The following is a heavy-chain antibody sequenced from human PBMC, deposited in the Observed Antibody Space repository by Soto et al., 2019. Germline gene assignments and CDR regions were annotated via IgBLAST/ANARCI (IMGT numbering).Heavy chain of an antibody. V-gene: IGHV3-30-3*01. D-gene: IGHD3-10*01. CDR2: ISYDGSNK. CDR3: ARDMFSGSGSYLPLDY. Sequence: GGSLRLSCAASGFTFSSYAMHWVRQAPGKGLEWVAVISYDGSNKYYADSVKGRFTISRDNSKNTLYLQMNSLRAEDTAVYYCARDMFSGSGSYLPLDYWGQGTLVTVSS. CDR1: GFTFSSYA. J-gene: IGHJ4*02.